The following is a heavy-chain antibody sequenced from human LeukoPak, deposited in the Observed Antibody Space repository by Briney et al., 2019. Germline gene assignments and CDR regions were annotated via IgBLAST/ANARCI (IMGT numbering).Heavy chain of an antibody. Sequence: ASVKVSCKASGYTFTSYGISWVRQAPGQGLEWMGWINPNSGGPNYAQKFQGRVTMTSDTSISTAYMELSRLTSDDTAVYYCAGGKTDYYDSTAYRFDPWGQGTLVTVSS. D-gene: IGHD3-22*01. CDR1: GYTFTSYG. CDR2: INPNSGGP. J-gene: IGHJ5*02. CDR3: AGGKTDYYDSTAYRFDP. V-gene: IGHV1-2*02.